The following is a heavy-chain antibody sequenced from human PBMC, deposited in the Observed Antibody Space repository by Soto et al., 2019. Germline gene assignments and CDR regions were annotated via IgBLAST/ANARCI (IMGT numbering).Heavy chain of an antibody. CDR1: GFTFSSYA. CDR2: ISGSGGST. CDR3: AKDQKGSGWYRYAY. D-gene: IGHD6-19*01. Sequence: EVQLLESGGGLVQPGGSLRLSCAASGFTFSSYAMSWVRQAPGKGLEWVSAISGSGGSTYYADSVKGRFTISRDNSKNTLYPQMNSLRAEDTAVYYCAKDQKGSGWYRYAYWGQGTLVTVSS. V-gene: IGHV3-23*01. J-gene: IGHJ4*02.